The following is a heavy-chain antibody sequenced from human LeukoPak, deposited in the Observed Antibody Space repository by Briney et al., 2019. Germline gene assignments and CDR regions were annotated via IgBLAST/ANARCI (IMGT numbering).Heavy chain of an antibody. Sequence: SETLSLTCAVYGGSFSGYYWSWIRQPPGKGLEWIGEINHSGGTNYNPSLKSRVTISVDTSKNQFSLKLSSVTAADTAVYYCARGAVPDHYYYYMDVWGKGTTVTVPS. CDR3: ARGAVPDHYYYYMDV. CDR1: GGSFSGYY. J-gene: IGHJ6*03. CDR2: INHSGGT. V-gene: IGHV4-34*01. D-gene: IGHD2-2*01.